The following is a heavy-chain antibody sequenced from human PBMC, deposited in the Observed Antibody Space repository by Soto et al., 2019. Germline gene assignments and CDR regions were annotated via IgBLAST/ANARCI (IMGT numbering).Heavy chain of an antibody. J-gene: IGHJ4*02. CDR2: IYYSGST. D-gene: IGHD4-17*01. CDR1: GGSISSGGYY. Sequence: SETLPLTCTVSGGSISSGGYYWSWIRQHPGKGLEWIGYIYYSGSTYYNPSLKSRVTISVDTSKNQFSLKLSSVTATDTSVYYCARLTVGDYMFSFWGQGTLVTVSS. CDR3: ARLTVGDYMFSF. V-gene: IGHV4-31*03.